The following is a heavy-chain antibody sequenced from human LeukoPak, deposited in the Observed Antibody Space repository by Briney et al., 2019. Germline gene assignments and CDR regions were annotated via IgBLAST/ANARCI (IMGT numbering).Heavy chain of an antibody. Sequence: SETLSLTCTVSGCSFSSSSYYWVWLRQPPGKGREWIGSIYYSGSTYYNPSLKSRVTISVDTSKNQFSLKLSSVTAADTAVYYCARPPYYDFWSGYSPDAFDIWGQGTMVTVSS. V-gene: IGHV4-39*01. D-gene: IGHD3-3*01. CDR2: IYYSGST. CDR1: GCSFSSSSYY. J-gene: IGHJ3*02. CDR3: ARPPYYDFWSGYSPDAFDI.